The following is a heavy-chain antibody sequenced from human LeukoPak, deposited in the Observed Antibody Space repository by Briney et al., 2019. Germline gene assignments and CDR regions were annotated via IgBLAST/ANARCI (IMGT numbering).Heavy chain of an antibody. V-gene: IGHV4-59*10. Sequence: PGGSLRLSCAASGFTFSGSAMHWVRQASGKGLEWVGRIYSSGSTIYSPSLKSRVTMSLDTSKNQFSLKLTPVTTADTAVYYCARATSTGDYFDYWGQGILVTVSS. CDR3: ARATSTGDYFDY. CDR1: GFTFSGSA. D-gene: IGHD2-8*02. J-gene: IGHJ4*02. CDR2: IYSSGST.